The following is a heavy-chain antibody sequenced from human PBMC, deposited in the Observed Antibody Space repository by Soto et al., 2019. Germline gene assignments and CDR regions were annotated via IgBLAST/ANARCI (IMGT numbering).Heavy chain of an antibody. D-gene: IGHD1-1*01. V-gene: IGHV1-69*02. CDR3: ARGAGTTTYWYFDL. J-gene: IGHJ2*01. CDR2: IIPILGIA. CDR1: GGTFSSYT. Sequence: QVQLVQSGAEVQKPGSSVKVSCKASGGTFSSYTISWVRQAPGQGLEWMGRIIPILGIANYAQKFQGRVTITADKSTSTAYMELSSLRSEHTAVYYCARGAGTTTYWYFDLWGRGTLVTVSS.